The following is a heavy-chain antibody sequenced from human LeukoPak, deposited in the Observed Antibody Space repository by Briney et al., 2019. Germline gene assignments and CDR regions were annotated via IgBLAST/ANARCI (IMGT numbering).Heavy chain of an antibody. J-gene: IGHJ3*02. V-gene: IGHV3-11*01. CDR1: GFTFSDYY. Sequence: GGSLRLSCAASGFTFSDYYMSWIRQAPGRGLEWASYIRSSGTTIYYADSVKGRFTISRDNAKNSLYLQMNSLRAEDTAVYYCASGYSYGYTAFDIWGQGTMVTVSS. CDR3: ASGYSYGYTAFDI. CDR2: IRSSGTTI. D-gene: IGHD5-18*01.